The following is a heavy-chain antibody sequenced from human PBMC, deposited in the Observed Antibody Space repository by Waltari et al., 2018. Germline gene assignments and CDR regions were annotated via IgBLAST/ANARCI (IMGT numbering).Heavy chain of an antibody. CDR1: GFTFSSYD. D-gene: IGHD6-19*01. CDR2: IGTAGDT. CDR3: VRGGAVAEGYFDY. J-gene: IGHJ4*02. V-gene: IGHV3-13*01. Sequence: EVQLVESGGGLVQPGGSLRLSCAASGFTFSSYDWHLVRQAPGTGRESVSAIGTAGDTYYPGSVKGGLTIDRENAKNSLYLQMNSLGAGDTDVYYCVRGGAVAEGYFDYWGQGTLVTVSS.